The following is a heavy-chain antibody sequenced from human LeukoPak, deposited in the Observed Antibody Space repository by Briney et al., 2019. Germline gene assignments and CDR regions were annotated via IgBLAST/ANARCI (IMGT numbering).Heavy chain of an antibody. J-gene: IGHJ4*02. CDR2: INPSGGST. V-gene: IGHV1-46*01. CDR1: GYTFTSYY. D-gene: IGHD6-13*01. Sequence: ASVKVSCKASGYTFTSYYMHWVRQAPGQGLEWMGIINPSGGSTSYAQKFQGRVTMTRDTSTSTVYMELSSLRAEDTAVYHCAKDKYSPVRSMSEAAYYFDFWGPGTLATVSS. CDR3: AKDKYSPVRSMSEAAYYFDF.